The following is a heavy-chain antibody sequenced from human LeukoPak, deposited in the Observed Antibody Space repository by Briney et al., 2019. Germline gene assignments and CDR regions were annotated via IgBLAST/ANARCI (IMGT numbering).Heavy chain of an antibody. V-gene: IGHV3-48*02. D-gene: IGHD1-26*01. CDR2: ISGSSSTI. J-gene: IGHJ4*02. CDR3: ARDLHSGAYTFDY. Sequence: GGSLRLSYAASGFAFSSFSMNGARQAPGNGLEWVSYISGSSSTIHYADSVKGRFTISRDSAKNSLYLQMNSLRDEDTAVYYCARDLHSGAYTFDYWGQGTLVTVSS. CDR1: GFAFSSFS.